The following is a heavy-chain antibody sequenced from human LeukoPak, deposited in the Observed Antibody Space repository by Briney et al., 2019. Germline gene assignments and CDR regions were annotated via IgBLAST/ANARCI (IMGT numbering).Heavy chain of an antibody. V-gene: IGHV1-18*01. Sequence: ASVKVSCKASGYTFTSYGISWVRQAPGQGLEWMGWISAYNGNTNYAQKLQGRVTMTTDTSTSTAYMELRGLRSDDTAVYYCARERYDWNDGGAFDIWGQGTMVTVSS. J-gene: IGHJ3*02. CDR3: ARERYDWNDGGAFDI. CDR2: ISAYNGNT. D-gene: IGHD1-1*01. CDR1: GYTFTSYG.